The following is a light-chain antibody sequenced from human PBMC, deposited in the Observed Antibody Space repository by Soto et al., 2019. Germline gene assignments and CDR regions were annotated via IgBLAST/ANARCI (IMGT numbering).Light chain of an antibody. CDR1: QSVSTY. CDR3: QQYGSSPGT. CDR2: GAS. J-gene: IGKJ1*01. V-gene: IGKV3-20*01. Sequence: EIVLTQSTATLSLSPGERATLSCRASQSVSTYLAWYQQKPGQAPRLLIYGASSRATGIPDRFSGSGSGTDFTLTISRLEPEDFAVYYCQQYGSSPGTFGQGTKVDIK.